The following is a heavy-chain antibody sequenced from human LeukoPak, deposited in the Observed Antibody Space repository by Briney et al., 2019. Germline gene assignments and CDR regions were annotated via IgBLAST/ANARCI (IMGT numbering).Heavy chain of an antibody. V-gene: IGHV3-23*01. Sequence: GSLSLSCAASGFTFSNSAMAWVRPAPGKGLEWVSTISGSSNTYYADSAKGRFTISRDNSKNTLYLQMNSLRAEDTAVYYCAEVLGYVDPFDHWGQGTLVTVSS. D-gene: IGHD5-12*01. CDR2: ISGSSNT. CDR3: AEVLGYVDPFDH. CDR1: GFTFSNSA. J-gene: IGHJ4*02.